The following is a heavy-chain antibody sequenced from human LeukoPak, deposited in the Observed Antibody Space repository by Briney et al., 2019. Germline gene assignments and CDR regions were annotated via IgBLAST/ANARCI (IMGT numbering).Heavy chain of an antibody. Sequence: GGSLKLSCAASGFTFSSYWMHWVRQAPGKGLEWVSVIYSGGSTYYGDSVKGRFTISRDNSKNMVYLQMNSLRAEDTAVYYCARLYYYDSSGYKDYFDYWGQGTLVTVSS. CDR1: GFTFSSYW. V-gene: IGHV3-66*04. D-gene: IGHD3-22*01. CDR3: ARLYYYDSSGYKDYFDY. J-gene: IGHJ4*02. CDR2: IYSGGST.